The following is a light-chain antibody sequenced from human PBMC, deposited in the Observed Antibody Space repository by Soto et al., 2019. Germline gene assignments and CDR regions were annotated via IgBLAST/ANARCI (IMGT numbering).Light chain of an antibody. J-gene: IGKJ1*01. CDR1: QSISSW. CDR3: QEYLSSSWT. Sequence: DIQMTQSPSTLSASVGDRVSITCRASQSISSWLAWYQQKSGKAPKMLIYKASSLESGVPSRFRGSGSGTEFTLTISSLQPDDFAIYYCQEYLSSSWTFGQGTKVEIK. V-gene: IGKV1-5*03. CDR2: KAS.